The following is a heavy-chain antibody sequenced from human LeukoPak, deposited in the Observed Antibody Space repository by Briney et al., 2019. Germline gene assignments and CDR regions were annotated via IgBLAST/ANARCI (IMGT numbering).Heavy chain of an antibody. V-gene: IGHV3-7*01. D-gene: IGHD5-18*01. CDR2: IRQDGSET. CDR1: GFTFSNYW. J-gene: IGHJ4*02. CDR3: ARGGSGYSYGKIDS. Sequence: GGSLRLSCAASGFTFSNYWINWVRQAPGKGLEWVANIRQDGSETYCVDSVKGRFTISRDNAKNSLYLQMNSLRDEDTAVYYCARGGSGYSYGKIDSWGQGILVTVSS.